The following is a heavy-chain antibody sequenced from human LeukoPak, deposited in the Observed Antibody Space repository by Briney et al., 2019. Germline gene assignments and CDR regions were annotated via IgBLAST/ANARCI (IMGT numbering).Heavy chain of an antibody. D-gene: IGHD3-9*01. CDR2: IYYSGST. Sequence: SETLSLTCTVSGGSISSYYWSWIRQPPGKGLEWIGYIYYSGSTYYNPSLKSRVTISVDTSKNQFSLKLSSVTAADTAVYYCARDTPYYDILTGRRNMDVWGKGTTVTVSS. J-gene: IGHJ6*03. CDR3: ARDTPYYDILTGRRNMDV. V-gene: IGHV4-30-4*08. CDR1: GGSISSYY.